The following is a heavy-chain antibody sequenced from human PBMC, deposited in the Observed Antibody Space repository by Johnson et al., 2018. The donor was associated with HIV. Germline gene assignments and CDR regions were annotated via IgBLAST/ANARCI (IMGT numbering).Heavy chain of an antibody. Sequence: QVQLVESGGGVVQPGRSLRLSCAASGFTFSSYAMHWVRQAPGKGLEWVAVISYDGSNKYYADSVKGRFTISRDNSKNTLYLQMNSLRAEDTAVYYCAKERGISGGFDFWGQGTRVTVSS. CDR1: GFTFSSYA. V-gene: IGHV3-30-3*01. CDR3: AKERGISGGFDF. CDR2: ISYDGSNK. D-gene: IGHD2-15*01. J-gene: IGHJ3*01.